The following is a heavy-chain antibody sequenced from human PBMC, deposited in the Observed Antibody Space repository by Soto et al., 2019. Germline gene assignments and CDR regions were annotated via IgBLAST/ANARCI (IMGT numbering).Heavy chain of an antibody. V-gene: IGHV4-34*01. CDR2: ISQSGNT. CDR1: SGSFSGYY. Sequence: QVQLHQWGAGLLKHSETLSLACSLYSGSFSGYYWSWIRQPPGKGLEWIGEISQSGNTNYSPSLKRRVSISIDTSKKQFSLNLASVSAAATAVYYCARAPKVSGSSQTRPDFWGQGTRVTVSS. CDR3: ARAPKVSGSSQTRPDF. D-gene: IGHD6-6*01. J-gene: IGHJ4*02.